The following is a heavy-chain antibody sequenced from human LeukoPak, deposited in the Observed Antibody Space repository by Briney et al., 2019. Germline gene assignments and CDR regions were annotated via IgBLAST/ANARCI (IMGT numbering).Heavy chain of an antibody. CDR2: ISSSSSTI. J-gene: IGHJ4*02. CDR3: ARDEAGEWELYFDY. D-gene: IGHD1-26*01. V-gene: IGHV3-48*04. Sequence: SGGSLRLSCAASGFTFSSYSMNWVRQAPGKGLEWVSYISSSSSTIYYADSVKGRFTISRDNAKNSLYLQMNSLRAEDTAVYYCARDEAGEWELYFDYWGQGTLVTVSS. CDR1: GFTFSSYS.